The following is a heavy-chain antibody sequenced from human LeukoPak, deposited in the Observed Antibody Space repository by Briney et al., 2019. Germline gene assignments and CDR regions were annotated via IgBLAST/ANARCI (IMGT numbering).Heavy chain of an antibody. V-gene: IGHV4-39*01. J-gene: IGHJ6*03. CDR2: IYYSGST. CDR3: TLDYYDSSGYRDFYYYYYMDV. CDR1: GGSISSYY. D-gene: IGHD3-22*01. Sequence: PSETLSLTCTVSGGSISSYYWGWLRQPPGKGLEWIGSIYYSGSTYYNPSLKSRVTISVDTSKNQFSLKLSSVTAADTAVYYCTLDYYDSSGYRDFYYYYYMDVWGKGTTVTASS.